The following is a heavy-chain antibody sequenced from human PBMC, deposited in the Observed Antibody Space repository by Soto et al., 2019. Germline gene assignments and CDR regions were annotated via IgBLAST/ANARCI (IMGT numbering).Heavy chain of an antibody. CDR3: AIGGLLPEY. J-gene: IGHJ4*02. CDR2: ISHSGGT. D-gene: IGHD6-19*01. V-gene: IGHV4-30-2*01. CDR1: GGSISSGGHS. Sequence: QLQLQESGSGLVKPSQTLSLTCAVSGGSISSGGHSWSWIRQPPGKGLEWIGYISHSGGTYYNPPRTSRGAISIDRSKNQVSLKLRSVTAADTAVYFCAIGGLLPEYWGQGTLVTVSS.